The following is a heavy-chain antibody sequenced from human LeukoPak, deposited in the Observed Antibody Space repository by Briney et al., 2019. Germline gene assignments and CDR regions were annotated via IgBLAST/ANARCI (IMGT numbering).Heavy chain of an antibody. CDR3: AQDAAGPEY. CDR1: GLTFSDYS. J-gene: IGHJ4*02. V-gene: IGHV3-23*01. CDR2: ISAGGGST. Sequence: GGSLRLSCAVSGLTFSDYSMTWVRQAPGKGLFWVSGISAGGGSTYYADSVNGRFTISRDNSRNTLYLQMNSLRAEDTAVYYCAQDAAGPEYWGQGTLVTVSS. D-gene: IGHD6-13*01.